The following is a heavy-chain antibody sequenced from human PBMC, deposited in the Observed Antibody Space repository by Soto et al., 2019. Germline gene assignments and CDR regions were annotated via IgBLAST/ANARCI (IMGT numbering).Heavy chain of an antibody. J-gene: IGHJ4*02. CDR1: GFTFSSYA. V-gene: IGHV3-23*01. CDR2: ITGSGYTT. Sequence: EVQLLESGGGLVQPGGSLRLSCVDSGFTFSSYAMSWVRQAPGKGLEWVSTITGSGYTTYYADSVNGRFTISRDSSKSTLYLQMNSLRAEDTAVYYCAKDLRRSTSSPYYFDYWGQGTLVTVSS. D-gene: IGHD2-2*01. CDR3: AKDLRRSTSSPYYFDY.